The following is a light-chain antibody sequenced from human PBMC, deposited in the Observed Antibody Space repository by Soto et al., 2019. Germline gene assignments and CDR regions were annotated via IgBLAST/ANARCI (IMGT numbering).Light chain of an antibody. CDR3: QHFVNSLTWT. V-gene: IGKV3-20*01. Sequence: EIVFTQSPGSLSLSPGESASFSCRAIQSVSSTYLIWYQQKPGQAPRLLIYGASSRATGVPDRFSGGGSGTDFTLTISRLEPEDFAVYYCQHFVNSLTWTFGQGTKVDIK. CDR2: GAS. CDR1: QSVSSTY. J-gene: IGKJ1*01.